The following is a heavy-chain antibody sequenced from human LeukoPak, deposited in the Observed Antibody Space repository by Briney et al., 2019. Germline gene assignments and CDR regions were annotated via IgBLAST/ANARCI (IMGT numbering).Heavy chain of an antibody. CDR1: GYSFTSYW. J-gene: IGHJ4*02. CDR2: IYPGDSDT. D-gene: IGHD3-10*01. CDR3: ARHVSPPYYGSGSPFDY. V-gene: IGHV5-51*01. Sequence: PGGSLRLSCKGSGYSFTSYWIGWVRQMPGKGPEWTGIIYPGDSDTRYSPSFQGQVTISADKSISTAYLQWSSLKASDTAMYYCARHVSPPYYGSGSPFDYWGQGTLVTVSS.